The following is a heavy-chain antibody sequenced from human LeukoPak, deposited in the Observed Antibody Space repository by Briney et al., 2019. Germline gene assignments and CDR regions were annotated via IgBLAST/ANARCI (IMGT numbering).Heavy chain of an antibody. D-gene: IGHD1-26*01. J-gene: IGHJ4*02. V-gene: IGHV4-39*01. CDR1: GGSISNSNYY. CDR2: IFFSGST. Sequence: PSETLSLTCTVSGGSISNSNYYWGCLPQPPGKGLACLVGIFFSGSTNYNPSLKGRATISVNTSKNQFPLKLGSVAAADAAVYFCARLAIVGATTGNLDYWGQGTLVTVSS. CDR3: ARLAIVGATTGNLDY.